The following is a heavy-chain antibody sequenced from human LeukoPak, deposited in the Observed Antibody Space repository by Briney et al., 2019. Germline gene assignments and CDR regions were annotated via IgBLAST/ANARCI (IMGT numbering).Heavy chain of an antibody. CDR1: GYSLRSGYY. CDR3: ATNLYSSVWYRSRWEGGSDF. Sequence: SETLSLTCTVSGYSLRSGYYWGWIRQPPGKGLEWLGRIYYSGSAYYNPSLKSRVTISVDTSKNQFSLKLSSVTAADTAVYYCATNLYSSVWYRSRWEGGSDFWGQGTLVTVSS. J-gene: IGHJ4*02. V-gene: IGHV4-38-2*02. D-gene: IGHD6-13*01. CDR2: IYYSGSA.